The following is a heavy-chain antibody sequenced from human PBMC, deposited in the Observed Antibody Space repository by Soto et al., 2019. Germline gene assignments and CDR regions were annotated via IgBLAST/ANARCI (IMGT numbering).Heavy chain of an antibody. J-gene: IGHJ4*02. D-gene: IGHD1-26*01. CDR3: AKDAEVGATKAHYFDY. V-gene: IGHV3-30*18. CDR2: ISYDGSNK. Sequence: GGSLRLSCAASGFTFSSYGMHWVRQAPGKGLEWVAVISYDGSNKYYADSVKGRFTISRDNSKNTLYLQMNSLRAEDTAVYYCAKDAEVGATKAHYFDYWGQGTLVTVSS. CDR1: GFTFSSYG.